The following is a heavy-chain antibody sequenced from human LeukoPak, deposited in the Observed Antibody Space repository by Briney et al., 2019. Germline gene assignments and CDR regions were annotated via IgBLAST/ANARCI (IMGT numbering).Heavy chain of an antibody. CDR2: IYTSGST. Sequence: SQTLSLTWTVSGGSISSGSYYWSWIRQRAGKGLEWIGRIYTSGSTNYNPSLKSRVTISVDTSKNQFSLKLSSVTAADTAVYYCAREDLETGSYGDFDYWGQGTLVTVSS. J-gene: IGHJ4*02. D-gene: IGHD3-10*01. CDR1: GGSISSGSYY. V-gene: IGHV4-61*02. CDR3: AREDLETGSYGDFDY.